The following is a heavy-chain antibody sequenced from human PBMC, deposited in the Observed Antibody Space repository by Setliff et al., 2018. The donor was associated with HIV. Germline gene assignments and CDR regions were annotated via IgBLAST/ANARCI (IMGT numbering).Heavy chain of an antibody. CDR1: GYTLSDYG. D-gene: IGHD4-17*01. CDR3: ARTMDYGDYEPLDY. Sequence: EASVKVSCKASGYTLSDYGMTWVRQAPGQGLEWMAWISAYSGNRKFAQKFQGRVTVTRDTSTSTAYMELTSLRSDDTAVYYCARTMDYGDYEPLDYWGQGTLVTVSS. CDR2: ISAYSGNR. V-gene: IGHV1-18*01. J-gene: IGHJ4*02.